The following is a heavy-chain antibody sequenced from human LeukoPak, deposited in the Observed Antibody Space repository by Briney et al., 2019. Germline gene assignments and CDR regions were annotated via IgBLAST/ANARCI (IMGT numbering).Heavy chain of an antibody. CDR2: ISSSSSYI. CDR3: ARETAAADIGVVDY. Sequence: GGSLRLSCAASGFTSSSYSMNWVRQAPGKGLEWVSSISSSSSYIYYADSVKGRFTISRDNAKNSLYLQMNSLRAEDTAVYYCARETAAADIGVVDYWGQGTLVTVSS. D-gene: IGHD6-25*01. CDR1: GFTSSSYS. V-gene: IGHV3-21*01. J-gene: IGHJ4*02.